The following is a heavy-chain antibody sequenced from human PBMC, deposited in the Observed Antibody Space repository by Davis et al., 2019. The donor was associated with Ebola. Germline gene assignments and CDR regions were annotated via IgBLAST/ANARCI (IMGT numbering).Heavy chain of an antibody. CDR1: GYSFTSYW. J-gene: IGHJ6*02. V-gene: IGHV5-51*01. CDR2: IYPGDSDT. Sequence: GESLKISCKGSGYSFTSYWIGWVRQMPGKGLEWMGIIYPGDSDTRYSPSFQGQVTISADKSISTAYLQWSSLKASDTAMYYCARLAETTVTTDHYYYGMDVWGQGTTVTVSS. CDR3: ARLAETTVTTDHYYYGMDV. D-gene: IGHD4-17*01.